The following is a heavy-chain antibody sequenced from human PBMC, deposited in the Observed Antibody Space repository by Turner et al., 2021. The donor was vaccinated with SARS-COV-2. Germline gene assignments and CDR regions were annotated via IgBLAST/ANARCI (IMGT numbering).Heavy chain of an antibody. CDR3: ASSLPAPGGVPGRLNY. CDR1: GYTFTSFY. Sequence: QVQLVQSGAEVEKPGASVTVSCKASGYTFTSFYMHWVRQAPGQGLEWMGIINPSGGSTNYAQKFQGRVTMTSDTSTSTVYMELSSLRSEDTAVYYCASSLPAPGGVPGRLNYWGQGALVTVSS. V-gene: IGHV1-46*01. CDR2: INPSGGST. J-gene: IGHJ4*02. D-gene: IGHD2-8*02.